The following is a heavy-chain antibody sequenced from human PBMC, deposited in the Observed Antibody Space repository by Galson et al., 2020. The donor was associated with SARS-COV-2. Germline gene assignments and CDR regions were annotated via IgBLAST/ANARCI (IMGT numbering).Heavy chain of an antibody. J-gene: IGHJ4*01. D-gene: IGHD3-22*01. CDR3: ARQGFNYDKGDY. Sequence: SETQSLTCAVSGGSISSGGYSWSWIRQPPGKGLEWIGYFYYSGNTYYNPSLKSRVTISVDTSKNQFSLKLSSVTAADTAMYYCARQGFNYDKGDYWGQGTLVTVSS. CDR2: FYYSGNT. V-gene: IGHV4-30-4*07. CDR1: GGSISSGGYS.